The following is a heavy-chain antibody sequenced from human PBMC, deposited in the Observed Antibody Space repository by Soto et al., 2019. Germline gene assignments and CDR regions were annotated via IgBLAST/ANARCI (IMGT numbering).Heavy chain of an antibody. CDR2: ISHDENNQ. Sequence: QVQLVESGGGVVQPGRSLRLSCVASGFSFSNFALHWVRQARGKGLEWVAVISHDENNQFYADSVKGRFTISRDNSKNTLYLQMNSLRLVDTALYSCTWSSSGWFDFDYWGQGTLVTVSS. CDR1: GFSFSNFA. CDR3: TWSSSGWFDFDY. D-gene: IGHD6-19*01. V-gene: IGHV3-30-3*01. J-gene: IGHJ4*02.